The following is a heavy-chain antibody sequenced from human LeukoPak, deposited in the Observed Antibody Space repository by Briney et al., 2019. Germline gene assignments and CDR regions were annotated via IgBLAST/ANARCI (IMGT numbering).Heavy chain of an antibody. Sequence: SETLSLTCTVSAGSISSTSYYWGWIRQSPGKGLEWIGSIYYSGDTYYNPSLKSRVTISVDTSKNQFSLKLSSVTAADTAVYYCARESDTAMVGRYYFDYWGQGTLVTVSS. D-gene: IGHD5-18*01. CDR1: AGSISSTSYY. V-gene: IGHV4-39*07. CDR3: ARESDTAMVGRYYFDY. CDR2: IYYSGDT. J-gene: IGHJ4*02.